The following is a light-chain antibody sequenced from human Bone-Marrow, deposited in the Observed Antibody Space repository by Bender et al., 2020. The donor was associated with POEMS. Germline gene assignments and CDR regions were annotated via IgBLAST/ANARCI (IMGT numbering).Light chain of an antibody. J-gene: IGLJ3*02. CDR3: AAWDASLSGRV. CDR2: SDN. Sequence: QSVLTQPPSASGTPGQRVTISCSGSNSNIGTNAVNWYQQFPGTAPKLLLYSDNQRPSGVPDRFYAFTSGTSASLAISGLQSEDGADYYGAAWDASLSGRVFGGVSMLPGL. CDR1: NSNIGTNA. V-gene: IGLV1-44*01.